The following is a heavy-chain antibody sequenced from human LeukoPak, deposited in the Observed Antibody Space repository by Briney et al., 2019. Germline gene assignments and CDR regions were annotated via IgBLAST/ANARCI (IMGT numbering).Heavy chain of an antibody. CDR1: GGSISSYY. CDR2: IYYSGST. CDR3: ARVPRTSYGYGGIYFDY. D-gene: IGHD5-18*01. J-gene: IGHJ4*02. Sequence: PSETLSLTCTVSGGSISSYYWSWVRQPPGKGLEWIGYIYYSGSTNYNPSLKSRVTISVDTSKNQFSLKLSSVTAADTAVYYCARVPRTSYGYGGIYFDYWGQGTLVTVSS. V-gene: IGHV4-59*12.